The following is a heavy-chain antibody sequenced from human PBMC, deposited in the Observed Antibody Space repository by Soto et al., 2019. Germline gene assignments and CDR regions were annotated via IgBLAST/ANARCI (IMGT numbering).Heavy chain of an antibody. D-gene: IGHD1-1*01. CDR1: GFSIITYG. Sequence: ASVKVYCKVSGFSIITYGVSRVRQAPGKGLEWMGWITPYNGKTNYAQKVQVSLPMTTDTTTGTDYLKLRSLRADASGVYDCARESSHYFDCWGQGTLVTASS. J-gene: IGHJ4*02. CDR2: ITPYNGKT. CDR3: ARESSHYFDC. V-gene: IGHV1-18*01.